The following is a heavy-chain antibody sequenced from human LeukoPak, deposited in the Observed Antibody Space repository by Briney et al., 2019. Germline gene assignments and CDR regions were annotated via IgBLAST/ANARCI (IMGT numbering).Heavy chain of an antibody. V-gene: IGHV1-2*02. D-gene: IGHD2-15*01. CDR3: ARGWCSGGSCSPPRL. CDR2: INPNSGGT. Sequence: ASVKVSCKASGYTFTGYYMHWVRQAPGQGLEWMGWINPNSGGTNYAQKFQGRVTMTRDTSISTAYMELSRLRSDDTAVYYCARGWCSGGSCSPPRLWGQGTLVTVSS. J-gene: IGHJ4*02. CDR1: GYTFTGYY.